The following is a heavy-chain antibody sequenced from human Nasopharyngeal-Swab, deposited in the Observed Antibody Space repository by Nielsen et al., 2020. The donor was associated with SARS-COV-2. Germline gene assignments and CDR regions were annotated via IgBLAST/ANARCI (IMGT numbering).Heavy chain of an antibody. CDR1: GFTFSSYS. J-gene: IGHJ5*02. CDR2: ISSSSSTL. Sequence: GESLTISCAASGFTFSSYSMNWVRQAPGKGLEWVSYISSSSSTLYYADSVKGRFTISRDNAKNSLYLQMNSLRAEDTAVYYCARGPHLGVRGVSWFDPWGQGTLVTVSS. V-gene: IGHV3-48*04. D-gene: IGHD3-10*01. CDR3: ARGPHLGVRGVSWFDP.